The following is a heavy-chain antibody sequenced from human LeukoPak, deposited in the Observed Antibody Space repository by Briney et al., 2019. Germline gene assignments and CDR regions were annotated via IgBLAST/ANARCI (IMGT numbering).Heavy chain of an antibody. J-gene: IGHJ4*02. CDR2: IKSKTDGGTT. CDR1: GFTLSSNW. V-gene: IGHV3-15*01. D-gene: IGHD3-16*01. Sequence: GGSLRLSCAASGFTLSSNWMHWVRQAPGKGLEWVGRIKSKTDGGTTEYAAPVKGRFTISRDDSKNTLYLQMNSLKTEDTAVYYCTTEFGMNFDYWGQGTLVTVSS. CDR3: TTEFGMNFDY.